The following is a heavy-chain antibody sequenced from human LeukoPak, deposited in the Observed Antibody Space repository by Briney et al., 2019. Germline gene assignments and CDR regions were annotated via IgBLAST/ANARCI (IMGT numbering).Heavy chain of an antibody. V-gene: IGHV3-23*01. CDR2: ISGSGGST. CDR3: AKDYYGSGRLYYFDY. J-gene: IGHJ4*02. CDR1: GFTFSSYA. D-gene: IGHD3-10*01. Sequence: GGSLRLSCAASGFTFSSYAMSWVRQAPGKGLEWVSAISGSGGSTYYADSVKGRFTISRDNSKNTLYLQMNSLRAEDTAVYYCAKDYYGSGRLYYFDYWGQGTLVTVSS.